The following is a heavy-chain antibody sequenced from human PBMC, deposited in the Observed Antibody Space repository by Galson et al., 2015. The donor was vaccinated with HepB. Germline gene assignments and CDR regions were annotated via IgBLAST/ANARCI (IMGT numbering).Heavy chain of an antibody. CDR2: INAGNGNT. Sequence: SVKVSCKASGYTFTNYAMHWVRQAPGQRLEWMGGINAGNGNTKYSQKFQGRVTLTRGTSASTAYMELSSLRSEDTAVYYCATVPLMYAYNWFDPWGQGTLVTVSS. CDR1: GYTFTNYA. V-gene: IGHV1-3*01. CDR3: ATVPLMYAYNWFDP. J-gene: IGHJ5*02. D-gene: IGHD2-8*01.